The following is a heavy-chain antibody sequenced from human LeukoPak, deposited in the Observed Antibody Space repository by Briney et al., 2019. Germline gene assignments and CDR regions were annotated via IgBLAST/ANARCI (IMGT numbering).Heavy chain of an antibody. Sequence: ASVKLSCTASGYTFTSYDMNWVRQAPGQGLEWMGWMNPNSGNTGYAQKFQGRVTMTRNTSINTAYMETTSLTSAATPASYCPRGIRGSDYWGQGTLVTLSS. J-gene: IGHJ4*02. CDR1: GYTFTSYD. V-gene: IGHV1-8*01. CDR3: PRGIRGSDY. D-gene: IGHD5-12*01. CDR2: MNPNSGNT.